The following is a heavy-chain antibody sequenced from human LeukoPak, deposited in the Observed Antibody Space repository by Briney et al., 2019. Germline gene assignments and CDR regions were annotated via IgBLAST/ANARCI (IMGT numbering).Heavy chain of an antibody. CDR2: ISSGSSHI. CDR3: AKSSVGAVAGKVYYYYGMDV. V-gene: IGHV3-21*01. CDR1: GFTISSYS. D-gene: IGHD6-19*01. Sequence: GGSLRLSCAASGFTISSYSMNWVRQAPGKGLEWVSSISSGSSHIYYADSVQGRFTISRDNSKNTLYLQMNSLRAEDTAVYYCAKSSVGAVAGKVYYYYGMDVWGQGTTVTVSS. J-gene: IGHJ6*02.